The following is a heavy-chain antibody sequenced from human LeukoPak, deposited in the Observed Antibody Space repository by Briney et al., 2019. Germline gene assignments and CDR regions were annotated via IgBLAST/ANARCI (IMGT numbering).Heavy chain of an antibody. CDR2: IYPGDSDT. CDR3: ARLPRPKYSGGWYPNYNWFDP. D-gene: IGHD6-19*01. CDR1: GYSFTSYW. V-gene: IGHV5-51*01. Sequence: GESLKISCKGSGYSFTSYWIGWVRQMPGKGLEWMGIIYPGDSDTRYSPSFQGQVTISADKSISTAYLQWSSLKASDTAMYYCARLPRPKYSGGWYPNYNWFDPWGQGTLVTVSS. J-gene: IGHJ5*02.